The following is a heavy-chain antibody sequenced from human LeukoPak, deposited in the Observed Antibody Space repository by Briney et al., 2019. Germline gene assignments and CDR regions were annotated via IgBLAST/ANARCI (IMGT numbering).Heavy chain of an antibody. CDR3: ARGYDY. J-gene: IGHJ4*02. CDR2: INYSGST. D-gene: IGHD3-22*01. Sequence: PSETLSLTCTVSGGSIIGSTPYWGWIRQPPGKGLDWIGIINYSGSTYYNPSLRSRVTISVDTSKNQFSLKLNSVTASDTAVYYCARGYDYWGQGTVVTVSS. CDR1: GGSIIGSTPY. V-gene: IGHV4-39*01.